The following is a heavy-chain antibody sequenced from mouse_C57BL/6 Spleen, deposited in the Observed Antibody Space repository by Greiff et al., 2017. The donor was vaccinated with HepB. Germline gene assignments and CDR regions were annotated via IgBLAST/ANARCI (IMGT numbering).Heavy chain of an antibody. CDR2: INPSNGGT. V-gene: IGHV1-53*01. Sequence: QVQLQQPGTELVKPGASVKLSCKASGYTFTSYWMHWVKQRPGQGLEWIGNINPSNGGTNYNEKFKNKATLTVDKSSSTAYMQLSSLTSEDSAVYYCARHPHSYYSNYVHYYAMDFWGQGTSVTVSS. D-gene: IGHD2-5*01. CDR3: ARHPHSYYSNYVHYYAMDF. J-gene: IGHJ4*01. CDR1: GYTFTSYW.